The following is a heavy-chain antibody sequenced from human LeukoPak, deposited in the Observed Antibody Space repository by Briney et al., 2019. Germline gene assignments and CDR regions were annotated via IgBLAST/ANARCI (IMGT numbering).Heavy chain of an antibody. V-gene: IGHV3-30*02. D-gene: IGHD3-3*01. CDR3: AGVDFWSGYRDY. Sequence: PGGSLRLSCAASGFTVSSNYMSWVRQAPGKGLEWVAFIRYDGSNKYYADSVKGRFTISRDNSKNTLYLQMNSLRAEDTAVYYCAGVDFWSGYRDYWGQGTLVTVSS. CDR1: GFTVSSNY. CDR2: IRYDGSNK. J-gene: IGHJ4*02.